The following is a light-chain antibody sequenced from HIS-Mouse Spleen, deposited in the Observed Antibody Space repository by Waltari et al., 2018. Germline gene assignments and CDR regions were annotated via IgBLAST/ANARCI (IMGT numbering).Light chain of an antibody. J-gene: IGLJ3*02. CDR3: NSRDSSGNQWV. V-gene: IGLV3-19*01. Sequence: SSELTQDPAVSVALGQTVRLTCQGDSLRSSYSSWYQQKPGQAPVLVIYGKNNRPSGIPDRFSGSSSGNTASLTITGAQAEDEADYYCNSRDSSGNQWVFGGGTKLTVL. CDR1: SLRSSY. CDR2: GKN.